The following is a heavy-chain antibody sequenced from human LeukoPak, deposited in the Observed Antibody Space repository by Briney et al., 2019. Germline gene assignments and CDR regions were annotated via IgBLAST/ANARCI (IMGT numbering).Heavy chain of an antibody. D-gene: IGHD2-8*01. CDR2: ISGSGGST. V-gene: IGHV3-23*01. CDR1: GFTFSSYA. Sequence: GGSLRLSCAASGFTFSSYAMSWVRQAPGKGLGWVSAISGSGGSTYYADSVKGRFTISRDNSKNTLYLQMNSLRAEDTAVYYCAKDTLVLMVYASYFDYWGQGTLVTVSS. CDR3: AKDTLVLMVYASYFDY. J-gene: IGHJ4*02.